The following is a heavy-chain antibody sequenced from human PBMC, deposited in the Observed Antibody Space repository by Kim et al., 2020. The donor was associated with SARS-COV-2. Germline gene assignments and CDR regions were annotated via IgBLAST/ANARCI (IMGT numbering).Heavy chain of an antibody. Sequence: AQKFQGRVTITADESTSTAYMELSSLRSEDTAVYYCARDPICSSTSCFGYWGQGTLVTVSS. J-gene: IGHJ4*02. D-gene: IGHD2-2*01. CDR3: ARDPICSSTSCFGY. V-gene: IGHV1-69*01.